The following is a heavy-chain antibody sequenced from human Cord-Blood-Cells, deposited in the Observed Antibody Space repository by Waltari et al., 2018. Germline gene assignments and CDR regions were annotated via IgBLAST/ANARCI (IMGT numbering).Heavy chain of an antibody. J-gene: IGHJ2*01. CDR2: INHSGST. Sequence: QVQLQQWGAGLLKPSETLSLTCAVYGGSFRGYSWSWIRQPPGKGLEGLGEINHSGSTNYNPSLKSRVTISVDTSKNQFSLKLSSVTAADTAVYYCARGPHRAGVRLWYFDLWGRGTLVTVSS. CDR1: GGSFRGYS. CDR3: ARGPHRAGVRLWYFDL. V-gene: IGHV4-34*01. D-gene: IGHD6-19*01.